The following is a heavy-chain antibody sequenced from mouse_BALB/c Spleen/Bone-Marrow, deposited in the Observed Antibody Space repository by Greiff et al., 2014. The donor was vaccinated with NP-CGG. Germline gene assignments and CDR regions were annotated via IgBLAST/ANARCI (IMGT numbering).Heavy chain of an antibody. J-gene: IGHJ4*01. V-gene: IGHV5-6*02. D-gene: IGHD2-1*01. CDR2: ISSGGSYT. CDR1: GFTFSSYG. CDR3: ARQYGNLGVMDY. Sequence: EVKLVESGGDLVRPGGSLKLSCAASGFTFSSYGMSWVRQTPDKRLEWVATISSGGSYTCYPDSVKGRFTISRDNAKNTLYLQMSSLKSEDTAMYYCARQYGNLGVMDYWGQGTSVTVSS.